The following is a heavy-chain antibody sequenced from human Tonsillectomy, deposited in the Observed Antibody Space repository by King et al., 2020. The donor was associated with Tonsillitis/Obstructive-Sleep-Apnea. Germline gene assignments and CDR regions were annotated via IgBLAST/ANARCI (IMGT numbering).Heavy chain of an antibody. CDR3: ARDLGVTSFWFDP. CDR1: GYTFTSYA. CDR2: INAGNGNT. Sequence: QLVQSGAEVKKPGASVKVSCKASGYTFTSYAMHWVRQAPGQRLEWMGWINAGNGNTKFSQKFQGRVTITRDTSASTAYMELSSLRSEDTAVYYCARDLGVTSFWFDPWGQGTLVTVSS. D-gene: IGHD4-11*01. J-gene: IGHJ5*02. V-gene: IGHV1-3*01.